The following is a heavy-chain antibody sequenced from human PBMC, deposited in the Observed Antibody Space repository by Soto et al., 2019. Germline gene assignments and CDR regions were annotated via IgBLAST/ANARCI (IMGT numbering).Heavy chain of an antibody. V-gene: IGHV4-59*01. CDR2: VYYTGST. CDR1: GGSISCSC. J-gene: IGHJ4*02. Sequence: PSETLSLTCIVSGGSISCSCWSWIRQSPGKGLEWLGYVYYTGSTNYSPSLRSRVSISVDTSKNEFSLRLSSVTAADTAVYFCARSVAVPGAHIDYWGQGTQVTVSS. D-gene: IGHD6-19*01. CDR3: ARSVAVPGAHIDY.